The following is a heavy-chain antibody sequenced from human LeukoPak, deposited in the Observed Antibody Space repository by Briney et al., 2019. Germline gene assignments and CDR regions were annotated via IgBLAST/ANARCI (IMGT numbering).Heavy chain of an antibody. CDR2: IYYSGST. CDR3: ARAVFWSGYCFDY. CDR1: GGSISSYY. J-gene: IGHJ4*02. D-gene: IGHD3-3*01. V-gene: IGHV4-59*08. Sequence: SETLSLTCTVSGGSISSYYWSWIRQPPGKGLEWIGYIYYSGSTNYNPSLKSRVTISVETSKNEFSLKLRSVTAADTAVYYCARAVFWSGYCFDYWGQGTLVTVSS.